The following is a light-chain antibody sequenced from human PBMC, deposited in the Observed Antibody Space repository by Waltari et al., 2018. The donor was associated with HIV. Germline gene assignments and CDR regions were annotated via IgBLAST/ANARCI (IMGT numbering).Light chain of an antibody. CDR1: SNAVGGFDL. CDR3: CSYARSRSLL. J-gene: IGLJ2*01. CDR2: EVN. Sequence: HSALTHPASVSGSPGQPITFSCTGTSNAVGGFDLVSWYQHHPGKAPKLIIFEVNKRPSGVSNRFSGSKSGNTASLTISGLQTEDETDYYCCSYARSRSLLFGGGTKLTVL. V-gene: IGLV2-23*02.